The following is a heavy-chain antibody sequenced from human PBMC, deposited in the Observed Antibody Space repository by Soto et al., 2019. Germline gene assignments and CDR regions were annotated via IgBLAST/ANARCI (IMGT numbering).Heavy chain of an antibody. V-gene: IGHV4-59*01. CDR2: IYHSGST. CDR1: GGSISSYY. D-gene: IGHD2-15*01. J-gene: IGHJ4*02. CDR3: ARDNTHHDYFDF. Sequence: SETLSLTCTVSGGSISSYYWSWIRQPPGKGLEWIGYIYHSGSTYYNPSLKSRVTISVDRSKNQFSLKLSSVTAADTAVYYCARDNTHHDYFDFWGQGTLVTSPQ.